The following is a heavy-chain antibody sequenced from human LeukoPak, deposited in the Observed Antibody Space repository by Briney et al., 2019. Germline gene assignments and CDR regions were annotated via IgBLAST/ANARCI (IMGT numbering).Heavy chain of an antibody. V-gene: IGHV3-30*02. J-gene: IGHJ4*02. CDR2: IRYDGSNK. D-gene: IGHD3-16*02. CDR1: GFTFSSCG. Sequence: GGSLRLSCAASGFTFSSCGMHWVRQAPGKGLEWVAFIRYDGSNKYYADSVKGRFTISRDNSKNTLYLQMNSLRAEDTAVYYCAKDRNYVWGSYRPDWGQGTLVTVSS. CDR3: AKDRNYVWGSYRPD.